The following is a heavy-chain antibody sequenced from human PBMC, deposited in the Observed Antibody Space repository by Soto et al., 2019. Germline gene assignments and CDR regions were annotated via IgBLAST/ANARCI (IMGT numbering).Heavy chain of an antibody. J-gene: IGHJ1*01. V-gene: IGHV4-39*01. Sequence: SETLSLTCTVSGGSISSSSYYWGWIRQPPGKGLEWIGRIYYSGSTYYNPSLKSRVTISVDTSKNQFSVKLSSVTAADTAVYYCARPLGKQLGITGSFQHWGQGTLVTVSS. CDR2: IYYSGST. CDR1: GGSISSSSYY. D-gene: IGHD6-6*01. CDR3: ARPLGKQLGITGSFQH.